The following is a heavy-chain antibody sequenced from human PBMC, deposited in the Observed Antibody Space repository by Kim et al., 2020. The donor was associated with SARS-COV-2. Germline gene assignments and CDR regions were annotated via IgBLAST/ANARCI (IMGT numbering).Heavy chain of an antibody. D-gene: IGHD1-26*01. V-gene: IGHV3-23*01. CDR1: GFTFSSYA. CDR2: ITDNGGSK. Sequence: GGSLRLSCAASGFTFSSYAMNWVRQAPGKGLEWVSMITDNGGSKYYEDSVKGRFTISRDNSKNTLYLEMNSLRAEDTAVYYCAKRLGGSHIRCSDYWCQG. J-gene: IGHJ4*02. CDR3: AKRLGGSHIRCSDY.